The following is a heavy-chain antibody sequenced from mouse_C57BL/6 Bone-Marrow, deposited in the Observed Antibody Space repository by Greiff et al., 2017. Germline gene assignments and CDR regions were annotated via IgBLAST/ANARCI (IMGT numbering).Heavy chain of an antibody. D-gene: IGHD2-3*01. J-gene: IGHJ2*01. CDR3: AGDGYYDD. Sequence: VQLQQSGAELARPGASVKLSCKASGYTFTSYGISWVKQRTGQGLEWIGEIYPRSGNTYYNEKFKGKATLTADKSSSTAYMELRSLTSEDSAVYFCAGDGYYDDWGKGTTLTVSS. CDR2: IYPRSGNT. CDR1: GYTFTSYG. V-gene: IGHV1-81*01.